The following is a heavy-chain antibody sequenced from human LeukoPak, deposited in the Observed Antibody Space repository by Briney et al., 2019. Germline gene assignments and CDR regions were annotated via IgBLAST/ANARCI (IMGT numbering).Heavy chain of an antibody. CDR3: AKAPGPVVVAAAETYY. CDR1: GGSISSGSYY. V-gene: IGHV4-61*02. Sequence: SETLSLTCTVSGGSISSGSYYWSWIRQPAGKGLEWIGRIYTSGSTNYNPSLKSRVTISVDTSKNQFSLKLSSVTAADTAVYYCAKAPGPVVVAAAETYYWGQGTLVTVSS. D-gene: IGHD2-15*01. CDR2: IYTSGST. J-gene: IGHJ4*02.